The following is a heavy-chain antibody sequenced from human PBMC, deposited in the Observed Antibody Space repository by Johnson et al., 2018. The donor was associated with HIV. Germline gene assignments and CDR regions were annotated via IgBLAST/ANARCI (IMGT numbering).Heavy chain of an antibody. Sequence: VQLVESGGGLVQPGGSLRLSCAASGFTVSSNYMNWVRQAPGKGLDWVSLIYSGDSTYYADSVKGRFSISRDNSKNTLYLQMNSLRAEDTAVYYCVRGHGGPDPYDVSDIWGQGTMVTVSS. CDR1: GFTVSSNY. D-gene: IGHD4-23*01. CDR3: VRGHGGPDPYDVSDI. J-gene: IGHJ3*02. V-gene: IGHV3-66*01. CDR2: IYSGDST.